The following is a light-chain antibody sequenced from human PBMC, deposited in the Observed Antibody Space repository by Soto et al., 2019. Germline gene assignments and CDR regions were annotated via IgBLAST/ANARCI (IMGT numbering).Light chain of an antibody. V-gene: IGKV3-15*01. J-gene: IGKJ2*01. CDR2: GAS. Sequence: EIVMTQSPASLSVSPGETATLSCRASQRISNSLAWYQQKPGQAPSLLIYGASTRATGISARFSGSGSGTEFTLTISSLQSEDSALYYCQQYNNWPPRTFGQGTKLEIK. CDR1: QRISNS. CDR3: QQYNNWPPRT.